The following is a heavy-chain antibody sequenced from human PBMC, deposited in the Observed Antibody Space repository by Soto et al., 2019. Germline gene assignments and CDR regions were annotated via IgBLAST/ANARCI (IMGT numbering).Heavy chain of an antibody. V-gene: IGHV1-8*01. CDR1: GYTFTSYD. D-gene: IGHD3-9*01. Sequence: QVQLVQSGAEVKKPGASVKVSCKASGYTFTSYDINWVRQATGQGLEWMGWMNPNSGNTGYAQKFQGRVTMTRNTSISTAYMELSSLRSEDTAVYYCARGPELRYFHWFNYYYYYGMDVWGQGTTVTVSS. J-gene: IGHJ6*02. CDR2: MNPNSGNT. CDR3: ARGPELRYFHWFNYYYYYGMDV.